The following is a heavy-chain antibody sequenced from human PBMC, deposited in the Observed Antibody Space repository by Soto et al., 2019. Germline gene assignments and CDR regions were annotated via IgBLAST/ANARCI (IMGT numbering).Heavy chain of an antibody. CDR1: GYTFTSYG. CDR3: AWARGNSYRFDP. J-gene: IGHJ5*02. V-gene: IGHV1-18*01. Sequence: QVQLVQSGAEVKKPGASVKVSCKASGYTFTSYGISWVRQAPGQGLEWMGWISAYNGNTNYAQKLQGRVTMTTATSTSTAYMELRSLRSDATSWYYRAWARGNSYRFDPWGQGTLDTVSS. D-gene: IGHD1-26*01. CDR2: ISAYNGNT.